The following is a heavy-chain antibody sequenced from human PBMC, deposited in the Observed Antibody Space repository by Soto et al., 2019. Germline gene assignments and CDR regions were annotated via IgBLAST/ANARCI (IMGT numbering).Heavy chain of an antibody. CDR1: GFTFSSYA. V-gene: IGHV3-23*01. CDR2: ISGSGGST. CDR3: AKSASLGYCSGGSCYAAFDI. Sequence: GGSLRLSCAASGFTFSSYAMSWVRQAPGKGLEWVSAISGSGGSTYYADSVKGRFTISRDNSKNTLYLQMNSLRAEDTAVYYCAKSASLGYCSGGSCYAAFDIWGQGTMVTVSS. D-gene: IGHD2-15*01. J-gene: IGHJ3*02.